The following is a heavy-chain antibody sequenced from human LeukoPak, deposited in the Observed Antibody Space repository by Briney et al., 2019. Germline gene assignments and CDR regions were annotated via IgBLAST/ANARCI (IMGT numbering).Heavy chain of an antibody. Sequence: GGSLRLSCAASGFTFSRSAMTWVRQTPGKGLDWVSSISSSGNTYYADSVKGRFTISGDNSKNMLYQQMNSLRAEDTAVYYCVKGRISEDGLDFWGQGTLVTVSS. CDR1: GFTFSRSA. V-gene: IGHV3-23*01. J-gene: IGHJ4*02. CDR3: VKGRISEDGLDF. CDR2: ISSSGNT. D-gene: IGHD6-13*01.